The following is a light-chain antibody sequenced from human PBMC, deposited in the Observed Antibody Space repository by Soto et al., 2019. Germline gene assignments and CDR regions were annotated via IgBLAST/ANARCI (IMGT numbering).Light chain of an antibody. V-gene: IGLV2-11*01. J-gene: IGLJ1*01. Sequence: QSALTQPRSVSGSPGQSVTISCTGTSSDVGGYNYVSWYQHHPGKAPKLMIYDVDKRPSGVPGRFSGSKSGNTASLTISGLQAEDEADYYCCSYAGSYTFVFGTGTKVTVL. CDR1: SSDVGGYNY. CDR2: DVD. CDR3: CSYAGSYTFV.